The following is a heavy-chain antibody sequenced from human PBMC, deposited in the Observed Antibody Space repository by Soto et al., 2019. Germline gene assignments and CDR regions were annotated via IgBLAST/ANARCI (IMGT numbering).Heavy chain of an antibody. J-gene: IGHJ4*02. CDR2: IYYSGST. CDR1: GGSISSSSYY. Sequence: SETLSLTCTVSGGSISSSSYYWGWIRQPPGKGLEWIGSIYYSGSTYYNPSLKSRVTISVDTSKNQFSLKLSSVTAADTAVYYCARHEYYYDSSGYPTIFDYWGQGTLVTVSS. D-gene: IGHD3-22*01. V-gene: IGHV4-39*01. CDR3: ARHEYYYDSSGYPTIFDY.